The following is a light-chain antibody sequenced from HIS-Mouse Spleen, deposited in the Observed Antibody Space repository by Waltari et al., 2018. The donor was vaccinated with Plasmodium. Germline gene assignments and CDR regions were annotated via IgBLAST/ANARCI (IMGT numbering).Light chain of an antibody. CDR3: QQYNNWSFT. J-gene: IGKJ3*01. CDR2: GAS. Sequence: EIVMTQSPATLSVSPGESATLSCRASQSVSSNLAGYQQKPGQAPRLLIYGASTRATGIPARFSGSGSGTEFTLTISSLQSEDFAVYYCQQYNNWSFTFGPGTKVEIK. CDR1: QSVSSN. V-gene: IGKV3-15*01.